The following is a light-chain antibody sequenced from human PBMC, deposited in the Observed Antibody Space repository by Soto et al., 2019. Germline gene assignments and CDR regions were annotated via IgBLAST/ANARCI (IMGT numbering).Light chain of an antibody. CDR1: ESVDIN. CDR2: GAS. V-gene: IGKV3-15*01. J-gene: IGKJ1*01. Sequence: EIVMTQSPATLSVSPGERVTLSYRASESVDINLAWYQQKPGQAPRLLIYGASTRATDMPGTFSGRGSGTEFTLTISSLQSEDFAVYYCQQYKNWPRTFGQGTKVDI. CDR3: QQYKNWPRT.